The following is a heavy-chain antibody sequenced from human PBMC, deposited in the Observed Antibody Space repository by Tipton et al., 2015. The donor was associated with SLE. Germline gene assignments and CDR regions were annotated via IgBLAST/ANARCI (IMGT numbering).Heavy chain of an antibody. V-gene: IGHV4-39*07. Sequence: TLSLTCTVSGGSIRSSRHFWGWIRQPPGKGLEWIGVLYYSGNTYYNPSLKSPVTLSIDTSKNQFSLKMRSVTDVDTAVYYCARTAGRSVKLWYFDLWGRGTLVTVSS. CDR1: GGSIRSSRHF. CDR3: ARTAGRSVKLWYFDL. CDR2: LYYSGNT. D-gene: IGHD5-18*01. J-gene: IGHJ2*01.